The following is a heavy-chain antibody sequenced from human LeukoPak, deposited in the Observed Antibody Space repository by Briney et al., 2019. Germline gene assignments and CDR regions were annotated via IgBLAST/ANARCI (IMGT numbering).Heavy chain of an antibody. CDR3: ARGRALRFLEWFTSDY. Sequence: SETLSLTCTVSGGSISRYYWSWIRQPPGKGLEWIGYISYSGSTNYNPSLKSRVTISVDTSKNQFSLKLNSMTATDTAVYYCARGRALRFLEWFTSDYWGQGTLVTVSS. J-gene: IGHJ4*02. CDR2: ISYSGST. CDR1: GGSISRYY. V-gene: IGHV4-59*08. D-gene: IGHD3-3*01.